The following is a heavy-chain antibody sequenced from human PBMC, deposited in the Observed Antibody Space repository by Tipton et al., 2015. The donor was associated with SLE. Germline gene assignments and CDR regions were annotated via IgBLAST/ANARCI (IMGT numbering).Heavy chain of an antibody. V-gene: IGHV4-59*12. J-gene: IGHJ6*03. CDR3: ARDRADGGFLEWGYYYYYMDV. CDR1: GGSISSYY. Sequence: TLSLTCTVSGGSISSYYWHWIRQPPGKGLESIGYIYYTGLANYNPPLKSRVTISVDTSKKQFSLKLSSVTAADTAVYYCARDRADGGFLEWGYYYYYMDVWGKGTTVTVSS. CDR2: IYYTGLA. D-gene: IGHD3-3*01.